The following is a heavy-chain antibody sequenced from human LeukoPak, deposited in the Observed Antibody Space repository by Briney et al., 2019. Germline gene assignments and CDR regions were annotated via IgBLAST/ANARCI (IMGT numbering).Heavy chain of an antibody. V-gene: IGHV3-30*18. CDR3: AKLAGAGEQWLIDY. CDR1: GFTFSNYG. Sequence: GGSLRLSCAASGFTFSNYGMHWVRQAPGKGLEWVAVISYDGSNKYYADSVKGRFTISRDDSKNTLYLQLNSLRAEDTAVYYCAKLAGAGEQWLIDYWGQGTLVTVSS. J-gene: IGHJ4*02. CDR2: ISYDGSNK. D-gene: IGHD6-19*01.